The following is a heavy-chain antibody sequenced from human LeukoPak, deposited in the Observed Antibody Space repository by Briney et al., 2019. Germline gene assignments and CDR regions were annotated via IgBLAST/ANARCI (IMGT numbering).Heavy chain of an antibody. CDR1: GYTFTSYD. CDR2: MNPNSGNT. D-gene: IGHD3-16*02. CDR3: ARVARMITFGGVIDIFDY. V-gene: IGHV1-8*01. J-gene: IGHJ4*02. Sequence: ASVKVSCKASGYTFTSYDINWVRQATGQGLEWMGWMNPNSGNTGYAQKFQGRVTMTRNTSIGTAYMELSSLRSEDTAVYYCARVARMITFGGVIDIFDYWGQGTLVTVSS.